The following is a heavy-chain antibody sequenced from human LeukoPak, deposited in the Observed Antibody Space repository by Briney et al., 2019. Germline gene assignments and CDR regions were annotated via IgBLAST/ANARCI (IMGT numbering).Heavy chain of an antibody. CDR2: IKQDGSEK. V-gene: IGHV3-7*03. CDR3: ARTDGYCSSTSCYAYRGYFDY. Sequence: GGSLRHSCAASGFTFSSYWMSWVRQAPGKGLEWVANIKQDGSEKYYVDSVKGRFTISRDNAKNSLYLQMNSLRAEDTAVYYCARTDGYCSSTSCYAYRGYFDYWGQGTLVTVSS. CDR1: GFTFSSYW. D-gene: IGHD2-2*03. J-gene: IGHJ4*02.